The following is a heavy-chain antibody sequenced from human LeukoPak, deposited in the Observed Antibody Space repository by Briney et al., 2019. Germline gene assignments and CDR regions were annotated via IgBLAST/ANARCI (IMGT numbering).Heavy chain of an antibody. D-gene: IGHD1-26*01. CDR3: ARDAFWRGGSYYLYYFDY. CDR1: GYTFTGYY. Sequence: ASVKVSCKASGYTFTGYYVHWVRQAPGQGLEWMGWISAYNGNTNYAQKLQGRVTMTTDTSTSTAYMELRSLRSDDTAVYYCARDAFWRGGSYYLYYFDYWGQGTLVTVSS. CDR2: ISAYNGNT. V-gene: IGHV1-18*04. J-gene: IGHJ4*02.